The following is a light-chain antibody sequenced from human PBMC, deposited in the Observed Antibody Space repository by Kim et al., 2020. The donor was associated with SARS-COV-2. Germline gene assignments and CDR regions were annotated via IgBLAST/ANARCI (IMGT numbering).Light chain of an antibody. CDR3: AAWDDSLSGRGV. CDR1: SSNIGSNT. J-gene: IGLJ3*02. Sequence: QRVTISCSGSSSNIGSNTVNWYQQLPGTAPKLLIYSNNQRPSGVPDRFSGSKSGTSASLAISGLQSEDEADYYCAAWDDSLSGRGVFGGGTQLTVL. V-gene: IGLV1-44*01. CDR2: SNN.